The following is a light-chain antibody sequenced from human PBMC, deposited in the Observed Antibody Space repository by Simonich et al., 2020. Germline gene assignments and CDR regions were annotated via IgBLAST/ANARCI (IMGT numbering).Light chain of an antibody. CDR1: QDISNY. V-gene: IGKV1-33*01. Sequence: DIQMTQSPSSLSASVGDRVTITCQASQDISNYLNWYQQKPGKVPKRLIYAASSLQSGVPSRFSGSGSGTEFTLTISSLQSEDFAVYYCQQYNNWPYTFGQGTKLEIK. J-gene: IGKJ2*01. CDR3: QQYNNWPYT. CDR2: AAS.